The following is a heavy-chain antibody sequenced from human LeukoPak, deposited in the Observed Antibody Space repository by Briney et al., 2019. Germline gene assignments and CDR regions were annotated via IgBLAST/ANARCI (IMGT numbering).Heavy chain of an antibody. D-gene: IGHD1-1*01. Sequence: GGSLRLSCATSGFTFVDYGLSWVRRAPGKGLEWLCAINYNGAITDYADSVKGRFTISRDNSKNTLYLQMNSLRPEDTAVYFCAKDSIGQFRTYYFDYWGQGTLVTVSS. J-gene: IGHJ4*02. CDR3: AKDSIGQFRTYYFDY. V-gene: IGHV3-20*04. CDR2: INYNGAIT. CDR1: GFTFVDYG.